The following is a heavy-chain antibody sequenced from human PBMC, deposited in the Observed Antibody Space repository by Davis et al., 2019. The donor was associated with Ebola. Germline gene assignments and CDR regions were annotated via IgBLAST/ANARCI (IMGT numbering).Heavy chain of an antibody. J-gene: IGHJ6*02. D-gene: IGHD3-3*01. CDR2: VYAHDSDT. CDR1: GYSFTSYW. CDR3: ARHITIFGVALWDGMDV. V-gene: IGHV5-51*01. Sequence: GESLKISCKGSGYSFTSYWIGWVRQMPGKGLEWIGTVYAHDSDTRYSPSFQGQVTISADKSINTAYLQWSSLKASDTAIYYCARHITIFGVALWDGMDVWGQGTTVIVSS.